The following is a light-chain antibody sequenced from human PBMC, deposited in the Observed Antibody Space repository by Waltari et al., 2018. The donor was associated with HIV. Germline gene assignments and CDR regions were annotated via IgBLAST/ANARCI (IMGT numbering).Light chain of an antibody. V-gene: IGKV1-NL1*01. J-gene: IGKJ4*01. CDR2: GAT. Sequence: DIQMIQCPSSLSAPVGDRVSTTRPASQGLSKSLALYQQKLGTAPKVLLYGATRLESGVPSRFSGSGSGTDITLTIDNLQPEDFATYYCQQYLNGPLTFGGGTKVEI. CDR1: QGLSKS. CDR3: QQYLNGPLT.